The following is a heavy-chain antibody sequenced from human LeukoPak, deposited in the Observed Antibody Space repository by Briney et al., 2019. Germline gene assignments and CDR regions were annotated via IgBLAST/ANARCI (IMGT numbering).Heavy chain of an antibody. CDR2: ISGSGGST. J-gene: IGHJ6*02. CDR1: GFTFSSYA. CDR3: AKVVRFGELLYYYYGMDV. D-gene: IGHD3-10*01. Sequence: PGGSVRLSCAASGFTFSSYAMSWVRQAPGKGLEWVSAISGSGGSTYYADSVKGRFTISRDNSKNTLYLQMNSLRAEDTAVYYCAKVVRFGELLYYYYGMDVWGQGTTVTVSS. V-gene: IGHV3-23*01.